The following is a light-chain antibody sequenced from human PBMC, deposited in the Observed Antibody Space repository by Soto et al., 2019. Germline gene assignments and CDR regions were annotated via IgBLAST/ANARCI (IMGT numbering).Light chain of an antibody. V-gene: IGLV4-69*01. CDR2: LDSDGSH. Sequence: QLVLTQSPSASASLGASVKLTCTLSSGHSSYAIAWHQQQPEKGPRYLMKLDSDGSHTKGDAIPDRFSGSSSRAERYLTISSLQSEDEGDYYRQTWGTGIHVVFGGGTKLTVL. J-gene: IGLJ2*01. CDR3: QTWGTGIHVV. CDR1: SGHSSYA.